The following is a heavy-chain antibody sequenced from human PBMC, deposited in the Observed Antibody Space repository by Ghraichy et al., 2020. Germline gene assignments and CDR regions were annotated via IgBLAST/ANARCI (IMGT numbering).Heavy chain of an antibody. D-gene: IGHD3-22*01. CDR3: ARDRPIVVVFDAFDI. CDR2: ISAYNGNT. Sequence: APVKVSCKASGYTFTSYGISWVRQAPGQGLEWMGWISAYNGNTNYAQKLQGRVTMTTDTSTSTAHMEMRSLRSDDTAVYYCARDRPIVVVFDAFDIWGQGTMVTVSS. J-gene: IGHJ3*02. CDR1: GYTFTSYG. V-gene: IGHV1-18*01.